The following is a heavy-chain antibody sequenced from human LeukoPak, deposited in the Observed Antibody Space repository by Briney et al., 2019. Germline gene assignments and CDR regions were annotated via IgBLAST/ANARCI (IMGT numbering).Heavy chain of an antibody. CDR1: GYTFTGYY. Sequence: ASVKVSCKASGYTFTGYYMHWVRQAPGQGLEWMGWINPNSGGTNYAQKFQGWVTMTRDTSISTAYMELSRLRSDDTAVYYCAADRDYGDYVFDYWGQGTLVTVSS. J-gene: IGHJ4*02. V-gene: IGHV1-2*04. CDR3: AADRDYGDYVFDY. D-gene: IGHD4-17*01. CDR2: INPNSGGT.